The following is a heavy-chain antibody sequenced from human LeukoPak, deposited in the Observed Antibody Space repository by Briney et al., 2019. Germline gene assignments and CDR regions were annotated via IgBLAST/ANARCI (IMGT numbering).Heavy chain of an antibody. V-gene: IGHV3-9*01. CDR2: ISWNSGSI. D-gene: IGHD3-3*01. CDR1: GFSFSNYA. Sequence: GGSLRLSCAASGFSFSNYAMHWVRHAPGKGLEWVSGISWNSGSIGYADSVKGRFTISRDNAKNSLYLQMNSLRAEDTALYYCAKESTDFWSGNFDYWGQGTLVTVSS. J-gene: IGHJ4*02. CDR3: AKESTDFWSGNFDY.